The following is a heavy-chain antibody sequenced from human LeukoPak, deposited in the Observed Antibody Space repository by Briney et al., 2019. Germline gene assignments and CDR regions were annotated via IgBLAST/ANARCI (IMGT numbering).Heavy chain of an antibody. V-gene: IGHV3-53*01. CDR2: SYSGGSR. CDR3: ARVWEVSFHH. CDR1: GYTVSTEH. Sequence: GGSLRLSCAASGYTVSTEHMSWVRQAPGKGLEWVAVSYSGGSRSYAESVKGRFTISRDNSQNTLYLQMNSLRAEDTAVYYCARVWEVSFHHWGEGTLVSVSS. J-gene: IGHJ1*01. D-gene: IGHD3-16*02.